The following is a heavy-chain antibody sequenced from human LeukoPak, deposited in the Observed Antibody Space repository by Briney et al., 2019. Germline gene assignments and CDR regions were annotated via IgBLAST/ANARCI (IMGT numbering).Heavy chain of an antibody. V-gene: IGHV4-38-2*01. J-gene: IGHJ4*02. CDR3: ARGTKPYCSTVDQ. D-gene: IGHD2-2*01. Sequence: SETLSLTCAVSGYSISSGYYWGWIRQPPGKGLEWIGSIYHSGSTYYDPSLKSRVTISVDTSKNQFSLKLSPVTAADTAVYYCARGTKPYCSTVDQWGQGTLVTVSS. CDR1: GYSISSGYY. CDR2: IYHSGST.